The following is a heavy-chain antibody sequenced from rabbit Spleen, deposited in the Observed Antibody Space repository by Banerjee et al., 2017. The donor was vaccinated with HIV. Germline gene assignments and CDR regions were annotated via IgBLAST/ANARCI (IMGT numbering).Heavy chain of an antibody. V-gene: IGHV1S45*01. Sequence: QEQLEESGGGLVKPGGTLTLTCTASGFSFSSGYDMCWVRQAPGKGLEWIACIYAGTIGSTYSASWAKGRFTCSKTSSTTVTLQMTSLTAADTATYFCARDAGTSFSTYGMDLWGPGTLVTVS. D-gene: IGHD8-1*01. CDR2: IYAGTIGST. CDR3: ARDAGTSFSTYGMDL. J-gene: IGHJ6*01. CDR1: GFSFSSGYD.